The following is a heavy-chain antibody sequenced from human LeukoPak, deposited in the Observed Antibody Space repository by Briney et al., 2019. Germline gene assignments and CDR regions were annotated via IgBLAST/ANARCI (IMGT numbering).Heavy chain of an antibody. J-gene: IGHJ4*02. CDR1: GFTFSSYG. D-gene: IGHD4-23*01. V-gene: IGHV3-33*06. CDR3: AKDLRWQSRTQSPDY. Sequence: GRSLRLSCAASGFTFSSYGMHWVRQAPGKGLEWVAVIWYDGRNKYYADSVKGRFTISRDNSKNTLYLQMNSLRAEDTAVYYCAKDLRWQSRTQSPDYWGQGTLVTVSS. CDR2: IWYDGRNK.